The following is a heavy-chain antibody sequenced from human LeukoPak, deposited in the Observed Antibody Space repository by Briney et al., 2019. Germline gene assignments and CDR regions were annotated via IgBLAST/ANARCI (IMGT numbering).Heavy chain of an antibody. CDR1: GFIFSTYA. D-gene: IGHD3-10*01. V-gene: IGHV3-23*01. CDR3: YGSGSYAQFDY. CDR2: ISSSGGYT. Sequence: GGSLRLSCAASGFIFSTYAMSWVRQAPGKGLERVSAISSSGGYTYYADSVKGRFTISRDNSKNTLYLQMNSLRAEDTAVYYCYGSGSYAQFDYWGQGTLVTVSS. J-gene: IGHJ4*02.